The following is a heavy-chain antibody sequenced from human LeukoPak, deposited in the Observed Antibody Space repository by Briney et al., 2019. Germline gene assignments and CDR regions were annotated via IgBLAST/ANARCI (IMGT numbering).Heavy chain of an antibody. J-gene: IGHJ4*02. D-gene: IGHD2-15*01. CDR3: ARPRYCSGGSCYLSD. CDR1: GFIFITHS. CDR2: ISSSSSSI. V-gene: IGHV3-48*02. Sequence: PGGSLRLSCAASGFIFITHSMNWVRQPPGKGLEWISYISSSSSSIYYADSVKGRFTISRDNAKNLLYLQMNSLRDEDTAVYYCARPRYCSGGSCYLSDWGRGTLVTVST.